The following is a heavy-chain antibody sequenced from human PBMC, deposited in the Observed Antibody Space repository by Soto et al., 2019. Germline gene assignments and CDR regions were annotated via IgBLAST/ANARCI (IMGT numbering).Heavy chain of an antibody. J-gene: IGHJ5*02. D-gene: IGHD4-4*01. CDR3: ARTLTTVTTNNWFDP. CDR1: GGSISSYY. V-gene: IGHV4-59*01. CDR2: IYYSGST. Sequence: SETLSLTCTVSGGSISSYYWSWIWQPPGKGLEWIGYIYYSGSTNYNPSLKSRVTISVDTSKNQFSLKLSSVTAADTAVYYCARTLTTVTTNNWFDPWGQGTLVTVSS.